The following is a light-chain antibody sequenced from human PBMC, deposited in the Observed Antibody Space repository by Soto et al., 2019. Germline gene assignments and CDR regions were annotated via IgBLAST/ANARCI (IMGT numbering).Light chain of an antibody. Sequence: DIQMTQSPSSLSASVGDRFAITFLASQSITTYLNWYQQKSGKAPKLLIHAASILQSGVPSRFSGSGSGTDFTLTISSLQLEDFATYYCQQTYSIPISFGQGTRLEIK. CDR3: QQTYSIPIS. J-gene: IGKJ5*01. CDR2: AAS. CDR1: QSITTY. V-gene: IGKV1-39*01.